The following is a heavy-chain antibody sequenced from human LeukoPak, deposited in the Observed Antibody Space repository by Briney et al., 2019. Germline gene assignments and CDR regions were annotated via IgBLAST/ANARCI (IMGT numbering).Heavy chain of an antibody. Sequence: GGSLRLSCAASGFTFSSYDMHWVRQATGKGLEWVSAIGTAGDTYYPGSVKGRFTISSENAKNSLYLQMNSLRAGDTAVYYCARVYSSSWYASLGQYYYYGMDVWGQGTTVTASS. J-gene: IGHJ6*02. CDR1: GFTFSSYD. D-gene: IGHD6-13*01. CDR3: ARVYSSSWYASLGQYYYYGMDV. CDR2: IGTAGDT. V-gene: IGHV3-13*01.